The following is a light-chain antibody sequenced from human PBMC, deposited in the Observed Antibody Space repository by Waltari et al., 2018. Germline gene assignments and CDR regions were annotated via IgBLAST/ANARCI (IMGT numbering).Light chain of an antibody. CDR2: DSS. Sequence: EIVLTQSPATLSLSPGERATLSCRASQSVSSYLAWYHQKPGQAPRLLIYDSSNRSTCIPARFSGSGSGTDFPLTISSLQPEDFAFYYCQQRSNWWTFGQGTKVEIK. CDR3: QQRSNWWT. CDR1: QSVSSY. V-gene: IGKV3-11*01. J-gene: IGKJ1*01.